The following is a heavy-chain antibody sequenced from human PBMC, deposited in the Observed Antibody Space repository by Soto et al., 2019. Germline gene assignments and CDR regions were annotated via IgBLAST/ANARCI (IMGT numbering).Heavy chain of an antibody. CDR1: GFTFNIYA. V-gene: IGHV3-23*01. J-gene: IGHJ4*02. CDR2: IGGDDT. D-gene: IGHD3-10*01. CDR3: ANSELQLGELFSFDY. Sequence: GGSLRLSCAASGFTFNIYAMSWVRQAPGKGLEWVSGIGGDDTYYANSVKDRFTISRDNSKNTVFLQMTSLRAEDTAIYYCANSELQLGELFSFDYWGQGTLVTVAS.